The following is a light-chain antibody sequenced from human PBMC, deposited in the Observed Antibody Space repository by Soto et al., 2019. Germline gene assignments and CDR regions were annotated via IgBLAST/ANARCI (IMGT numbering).Light chain of an antibody. CDR1: QSVSSSH. Sequence: DIVLTQSPATLSLSPGERATLSCGASQSVSSSHLAWYQQKAGLAPRLLIYDASNRAFDIPDRFSGSGSGTDFTLTISRLEPEDFAVYYCQQYGNSPITFGQGTRLEIK. CDR2: DAS. V-gene: IGKV3D-20*01. J-gene: IGKJ5*01. CDR3: QQYGNSPIT.